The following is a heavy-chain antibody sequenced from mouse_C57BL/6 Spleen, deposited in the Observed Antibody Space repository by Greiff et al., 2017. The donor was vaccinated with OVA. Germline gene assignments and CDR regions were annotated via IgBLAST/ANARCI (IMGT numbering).Heavy chain of an antibody. CDR2: IDPETGGT. Sequence: QVQLKESGAELVRPGASVTLSCKASGYTFTDYEMHWVKQTPVHGLEWIGAIDPETGGTAYNQKFKGKAILTADKSSSTAYMELRSLTSEDSAVYYCTAYYGNYYAMDYWGQGTSVTVSS. D-gene: IGHD2-10*01. V-gene: IGHV1-15*01. CDR1: GYTFTDYE. J-gene: IGHJ4*01. CDR3: TAYYGNYYAMDY.